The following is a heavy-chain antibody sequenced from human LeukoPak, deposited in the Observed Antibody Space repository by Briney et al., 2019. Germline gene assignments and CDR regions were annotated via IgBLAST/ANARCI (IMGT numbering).Heavy chain of an antibody. V-gene: IGHV1-69*05. CDR3: GTLLSNGPFDY. CDR2: IIPIFGTA. J-gene: IGHJ4*02. CDR1: GGTFSSYA. Sequence: GASVKVSCKASGGTFSSYAISWVRQAPGQGLEWMGGIIPIFGTANYAQKFQGRVTITTDESTSTAYMELSGLRSDDTAVYYCGTLLSNGPFDYWGQGSLVTVSS.